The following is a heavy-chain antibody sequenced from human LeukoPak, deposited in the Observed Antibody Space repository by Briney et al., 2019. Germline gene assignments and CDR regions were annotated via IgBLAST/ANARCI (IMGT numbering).Heavy chain of an antibody. CDR1: GFTFSSYA. J-gene: IGHJ6*02. Sequence: GGSLRLSCAASGFTFSSYAMSWVRQAPGQGLEWVSAISGSGGSTYYADSVKGRFTISRDSSKNTLYLQMNSLRAEDTAVYYCAILGGYYYYYGMDVWGQGTTVTVSS. CDR3: AILGGYYYYYGMDV. CDR2: ISGSGGST. V-gene: IGHV3-23*01. D-gene: IGHD4-23*01.